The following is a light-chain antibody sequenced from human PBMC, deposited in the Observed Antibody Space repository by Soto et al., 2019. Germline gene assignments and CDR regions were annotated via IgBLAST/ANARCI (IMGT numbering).Light chain of an antibody. CDR1: RSDVGGYNF. CDR3: CSYAGGKALV. CDR2: EVN. Sequence: QSVLTQSASVSGSPGQSITISCTGTRSDVGGYNFVSWYQQHPGKAPKLMIYEVNKRPSGVSVRFSGSKSGNTASLTISGLQAEDEADYSCCSYAGGKALVFGGGTKLTVL. V-gene: IGLV2-23*02. J-gene: IGLJ2*01.